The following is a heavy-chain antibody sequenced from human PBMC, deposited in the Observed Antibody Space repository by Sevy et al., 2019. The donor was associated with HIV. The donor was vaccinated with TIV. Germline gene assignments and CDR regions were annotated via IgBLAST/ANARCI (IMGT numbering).Heavy chain of an antibody. CDR3: ARGYASERYWVY. D-gene: IGHD3-10*01. CDR2: INRGGST. V-gene: IGHV4-34*01. CDR1: GGPFSGHY. J-gene: IGHJ4*02. Sequence: SETPSLTCAVYGGPFSGHYWSWIRQPPGKGLEWIGEINRGGSTNYNPSLKSRITISLDTSKNQFSLKLSSVTAADTAVYYCARGYASERYWVYWGQGTLVTVSS.